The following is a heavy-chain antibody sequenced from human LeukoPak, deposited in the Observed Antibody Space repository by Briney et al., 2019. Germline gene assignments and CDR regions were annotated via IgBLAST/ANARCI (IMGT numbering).Heavy chain of an antibody. CDR1: GYTFTSYY. J-gene: IGHJ4*02. Sequence: ASVKVSCKASGYTFTSYYMHWVRQAPGQGLEWMGIINPSGGSTSYAQKFQGRVTMTRDTSTSTVYMELSSLRSEDTAVYYCARAYMTRSSGWYSLGFVDYWGQGTLVTVSS. CDR3: ARAYMTRSSGWYSLGFVDY. D-gene: IGHD6-19*01. CDR2: INPSGGST. V-gene: IGHV1-46*01.